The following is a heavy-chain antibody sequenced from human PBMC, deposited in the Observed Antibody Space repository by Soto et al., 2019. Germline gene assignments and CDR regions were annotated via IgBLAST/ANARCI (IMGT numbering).Heavy chain of an antibody. J-gene: IGHJ6*02. Sequence: SVKVSCKASGGTFSSYAISWVRQAPGQGLEWMGGIIPIFGTANYAQKFQGRVTITADESTSTAYMELSSLRSEDTAVYYCARSTVVAYGMDVWGQGTTVTVSS. V-gene: IGHV1-69*13. CDR1: GGTFSSYA. CDR3: ARSTVVAYGMDV. D-gene: IGHD2-2*01. CDR2: IIPIFGTA.